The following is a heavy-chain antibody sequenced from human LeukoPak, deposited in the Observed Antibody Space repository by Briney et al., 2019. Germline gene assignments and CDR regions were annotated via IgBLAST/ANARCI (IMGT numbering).Heavy chain of an antibody. D-gene: IGHD4-11*01. CDR2: IYYSGST. CDR1: GGSISSSSYY. CDR3: ARSYGSTVTTGEFGY. J-gene: IGHJ4*02. Sequence: SETLSLTCTVSGGSISSSSYYWGWIRQPPGTGLEWIGSIYYSGSTYYNPSLKSRVTISVDTSKNQFSLKLSSVTAADTAVYYCARSYGSTVTTGEFGYWGQGTLVTVSS. V-gene: IGHV4-39*01.